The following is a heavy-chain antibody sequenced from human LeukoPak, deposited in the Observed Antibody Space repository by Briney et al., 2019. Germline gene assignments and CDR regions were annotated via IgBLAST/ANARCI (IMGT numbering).Heavy chain of an antibody. J-gene: IGHJ4*02. CDR2: INPSGGST. V-gene: IGHV1-46*03. D-gene: IGHD4-17*01. Sequence: ASVKVSCKASGYTFTSYYVHWVRQAPGQGLEWMGIINPSGGSTSYAQKFQGRVTMTRDTSTSTVYMELSSLRSEDTAVYYCATGDYGDYVAPPFYFDYWGQGTLVTVSS. CDR3: ATGDYGDYVAPPFYFDY. CDR1: GYTFTSYY.